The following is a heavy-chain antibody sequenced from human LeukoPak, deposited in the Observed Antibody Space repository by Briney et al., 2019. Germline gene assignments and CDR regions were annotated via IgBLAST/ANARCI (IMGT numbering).Heavy chain of an antibody. CDR1: GFTFTSYW. CDR3: ARCYGGYAFDI. J-gene: IGHJ3*02. CDR2: IKQAGSEK. Sequence: GGSLRLSCAASGFTFTSYWMSWVRQVPGKGLEWVATIKQAGSEKYYVDSVKGRFTISRDNGKNSLCLEMNSLRAEDTAVFYCARCYGGYAFDIWGQGTMVTVSS. V-gene: IGHV3-7*01. D-gene: IGHD4-23*01.